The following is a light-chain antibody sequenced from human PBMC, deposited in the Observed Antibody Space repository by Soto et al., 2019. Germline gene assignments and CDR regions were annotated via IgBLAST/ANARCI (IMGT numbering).Light chain of an antibody. V-gene: IGKV1-6*01. Sequence: AIKMTQAPSSPSASGGDRVTLACLASQDIGIEVGWYQQRPGEPPKLLIYEASTGQSGVPSRVSGSGSGTYFTLTITSLQPEDFAIYYCLQDYNYTRTFGHRTKVEIK. CDR3: LQDYNYTRT. CDR2: EAS. CDR1: QDIGIE. J-gene: IGKJ1*01.